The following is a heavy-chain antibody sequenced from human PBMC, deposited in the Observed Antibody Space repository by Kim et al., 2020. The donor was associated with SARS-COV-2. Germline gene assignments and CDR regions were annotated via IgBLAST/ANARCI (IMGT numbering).Heavy chain of an antibody. CDR2: ISSNGSYI. Sequence: GGSLRLSCAASGFTFSSYSMNWVRQAPGKGLEWISSISSNGSYIYYADSMKGRFTISRDNARASLYLQMNSLRAEDTAVYYCARVLTSGWSYFDDWGQGT. CDR1: GFTFSSYS. V-gene: IGHV3-21*01. D-gene: IGHD6-19*01. J-gene: IGHJ4*02. CDR3: ARVLTSGWSYFDD.